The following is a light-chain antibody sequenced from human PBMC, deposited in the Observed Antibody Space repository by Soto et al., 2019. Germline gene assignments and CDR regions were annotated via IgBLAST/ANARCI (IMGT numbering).Light chain of an antibody. CDR3: LQDYNYPIT. CDR2: DAS. CDR1: QSIGGR. V-gene: IGKV1-5*01. Sequence: DIQMTQSPSTLSASVGDRVTITCRASQSIGGRLAWYQQRPGKAPRLLIYDASSVESGVPSRFSGSGSGTDFTLTISSLQPEDFATYYCLQDYNYPITFGQGTRLEI. J-gene: IGKJ5*01.